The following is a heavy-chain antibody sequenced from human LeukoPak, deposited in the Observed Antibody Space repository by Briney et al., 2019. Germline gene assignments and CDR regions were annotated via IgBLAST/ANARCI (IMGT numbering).Heavy chain of an antibody. CDR3: ARTPYYYGSGSYPDY. Sequence: ASVKVSCKASGGTFSSYAISWVRQAPGQGLEWMGWISAYNGNTNYAQKLQGRVTMTTDTSTSTAYMELRSLRSDDTAVYYCARTPYYYGSGSYPDYWGQGTLVTVSS. J-gene: IGHJ4*02. CDR2: ISAYNGNT. CDR1: GGTFSSYA. D-gene: IGHD3-10*01. V-gene: IGHV1-18*01.